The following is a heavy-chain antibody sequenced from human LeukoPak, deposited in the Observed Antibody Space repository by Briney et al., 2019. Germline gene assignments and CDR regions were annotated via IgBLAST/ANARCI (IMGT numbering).Heavy chain of an antibody. Sequence: ASVKVSCKASGYTFTSYDINWVRQATGQGLEWMGWMNPNSGNTGYAQKFQGRVTMTRNTSISTAYMELSSLRSEDTAVYYCARVPSGRYYMDVWGKGTTVTVSS. CDR1: GYTFTSYD. V-gene: IGHV1-8*01. CDR3: ARVPSGRYYMDV. CDR2: MNPNSGNT. J-gene: IGHJ6*03. D-gene: IGHD2-15*01.